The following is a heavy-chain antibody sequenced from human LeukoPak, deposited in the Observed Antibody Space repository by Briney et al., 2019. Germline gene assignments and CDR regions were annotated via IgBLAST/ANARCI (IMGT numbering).Heavy chain of an antibody. CDR2: IYYSGST. D-gene: IGHD3-16*02. CDR3: ARHGLSDAFDI. Sequence: SETLSLTCTVSGGSISSYYWSWIRQPPGKGLEWIGYIYYSGSTNYSPSLKSRVTISVDTSKNQFSLKLSSVTAADTAVYYCARHGLSDAFDIWGQGTMVTVSS. J-gene: IGHJ3*02. CDR1: GGSISSYY. V-gene: IGHV4-59*08.